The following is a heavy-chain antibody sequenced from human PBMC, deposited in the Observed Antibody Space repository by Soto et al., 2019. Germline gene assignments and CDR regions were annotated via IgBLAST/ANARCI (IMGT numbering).Heavy chain of an antibody. J-gene: IGHJ3*02. CDR1: GFTFSSYG. CDR2: ISYDGSNK. V-gene: IGHV3-30*18. CDR3: AKPPGAFDI. Sequence: QVQLVESGGGVVQPGRSLRLSCAASGFTFSSYGMHWVRQAPGKGLEWVAVISYDGSNKYYADSVKGRFTISRDNSKNTLYLQMNSLRAEDTAVYYCAKPPGAFDIWGQGTMVTVSS.